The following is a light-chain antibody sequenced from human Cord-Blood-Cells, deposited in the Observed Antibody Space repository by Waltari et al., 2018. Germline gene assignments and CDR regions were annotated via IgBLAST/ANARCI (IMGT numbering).Light chain of an antibody. CDR3: QQYYSTPTWT. J-gene: IGKJ1*01. CDR2: WAS. Sequence: DIVMTQSPDSLAVSLGERASINCKHSQSVLYSSNNKNYLAWYQQKPGQPPKLLIYWASTRESWVPDRFSSSGSGTDFTLTISSLQAEDVAVYYCQQYYSTPTWTFGQGTKVEIK. CDR1: QSVLYSSNNKNY. V-gene: IGKV4-1*01.